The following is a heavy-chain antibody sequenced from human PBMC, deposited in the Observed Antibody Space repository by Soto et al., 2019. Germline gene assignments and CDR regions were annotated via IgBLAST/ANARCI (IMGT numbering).Heavy chain of an antibody. D-gene: IGHD3-3*01. J-gene: IGHJ4*02. CDR2: ISGSGGST. Sequence: EVQLLESGGGLVQPGGSLRLSCAASGFTFSSYAMSWVRQAPGKGLEWVSAISGSGGSTYYADSVKGRFTISRDNSKNTIYLQMNSLRAEDTAVYYCATHYDLWSGTPYYFDYWGQGTLVTVYS. CDR3: ATHYDLWSGTPYYFDY. V-gene: IGHV3-23*01. CDR1: GFTFSSYA.